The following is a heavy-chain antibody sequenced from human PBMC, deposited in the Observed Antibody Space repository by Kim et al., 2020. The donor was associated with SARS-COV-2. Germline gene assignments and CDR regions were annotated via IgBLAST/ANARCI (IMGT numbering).Heavy chain of an antibody. J-gene: IGHJ6*02. CDR2: IYYSGST. CDR1: GGSISSYY. CDR3: ARDTLEWGGMDL. Sequence: SETLSLTCTVSGGSISSYYWSWIRQPPGKGLEWIGYIYYSGSTNYNPSLKSRVTISVDTSKNQFSLKLSSVTAADTAVYYCARDTLEWGGMDLGGQGTTVTVSS. V-gene: IGHV4-59*01. D-gene: IGHD2-8*01.